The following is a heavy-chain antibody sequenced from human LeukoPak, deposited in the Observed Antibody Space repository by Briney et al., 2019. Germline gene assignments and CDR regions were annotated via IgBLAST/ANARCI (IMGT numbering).Heavy chain of an antibody. CDR3: ARGTGLFDY. Sequence: PGGSLRLSCAASGFIFSSYTMNWVRQAPGKGLEWVSSLSTASSFIFHADSVKGRFTISRDNAKNSLYLQMNSLRAEDTAVYYCARGTGLFDYWGQGTQVTVSS. J-gene: IGHJ4*02. CDR2: LSTASSFI. CDR1: GFIFSSYT. V-gene: IGHV3-21*01. D-gene: IGHD1-1*01.